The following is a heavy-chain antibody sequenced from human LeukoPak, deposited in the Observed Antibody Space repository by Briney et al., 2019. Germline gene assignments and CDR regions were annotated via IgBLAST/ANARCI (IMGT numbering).Heavy chain of an antibody. V-gene: IGHV3-23*01. Sequence: GGSLRLSCAASGFTFSSYGMSWVRQAPGKGLEWVSCISGSGGSTYYADSVKGRFTISRDSSKNTLYLQMNSLRAEDTAVYYCAKDLTGDLSDVDYWGQGTLVTVSS. CDR1: GFTFSSYG. CDR3: AKDLTGDLSDVDY. J-gene: IGHJ4*02. D-gene: IGHD7-27*01. CDR2: ISGSGGST.